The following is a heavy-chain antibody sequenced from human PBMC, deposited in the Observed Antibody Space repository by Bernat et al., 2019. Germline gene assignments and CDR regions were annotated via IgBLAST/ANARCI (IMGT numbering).Heavy chain of an antibody. CDR1: GYTFTSYG. D-gene: IGHD2-15*01. Sequence: QVQLVQSGAEVKKPGASVKVSCKASGYTFTSYGISWVRQAPGQGLEWMGWISAYNGNTNYAQKLQGRVTMTTDTSTSTAYMELRSLSSDDTAVYYCARDIPYCSGGSCYSLYLDYWGQGTLVTVSS. V-gene: IGHV1-18*01. CDR2: ISAYNGNT. CDR3: ARDIPYCSGGSCYSLYLDY. J-gene: IGHJ4*02.